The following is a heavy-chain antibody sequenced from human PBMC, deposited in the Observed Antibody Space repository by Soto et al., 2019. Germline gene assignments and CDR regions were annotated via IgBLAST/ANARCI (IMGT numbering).Heavy chain of an antibody. J-gene: IGHJ4*02. CDR1: GLTFIMYW. CDR2: INDDGIST. CDR3: TRGPRSTSTGTGAF. V-gene: IGHV3-74*01. D-gene: IGHD1-1*01. Sequence: EVQLVESGGGLVRPGGSLRLSCAASGLTFIMYWMHWFPQFPGKGPEWVSRINDDGISTNYADSVKGRFTISRDNAKNTLYLQMNALRVEDTAVYYCTRGPRSTSTGTGAFWGQGTLVTVSS.